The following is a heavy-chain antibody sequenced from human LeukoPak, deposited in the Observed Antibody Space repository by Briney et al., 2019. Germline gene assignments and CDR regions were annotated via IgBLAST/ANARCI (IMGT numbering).Heavy chain of an antibody. CDR2: INPNSGGT. V-gene: IGHV1-2*02. Sequence: GASVKVSCKASGYTFTGYYMHWVRQAPGQGLEGRGWINPNSGGTNYAQKFQGRVTMTRDTSISTAYMELSRLRSDDTAVYYCARAPLVRGVIISLYYFDYWGQGTLVTVSS. J-gene: IGHJ4*02. D-gene: IGHD3-10*01. CDR1: GYTFTGYY. CDR3: ARAPLVRGVIISLYYFDY.